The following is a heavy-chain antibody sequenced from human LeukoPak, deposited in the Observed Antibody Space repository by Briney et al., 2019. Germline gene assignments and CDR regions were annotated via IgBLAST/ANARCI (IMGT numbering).Heavy chain of an antibody. V-gene: IGHV1-8*01. CDR3: AKRRYGSGD. Sequence: ASVKVSCKTTGYTFSSYDVNWVRQASGQGLEWMGYMNPNSGITGFAQKFQGRITMTWDTSISTAYMELSGLTYEDTAVYYCAKRRYGSGDWGQGTLVTVSS. D-gene: IGHD3-10*01. J-gene: IGHJ4*02. CDR2: MNPNSGIT. CDR1: GYTFSSYD.